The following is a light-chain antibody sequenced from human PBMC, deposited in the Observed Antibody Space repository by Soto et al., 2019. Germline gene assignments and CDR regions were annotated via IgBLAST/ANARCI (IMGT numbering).Light chain of an antibody. V-gene: IGLV2-11*01. CDR1: SSDVGAYNS. J-gene: IGLJ3*02. CDR3: CSYAGSYKGV. Sequence: QSALTQPRSVSGSPGQSVTISCTGSSSDVGAYNSVSSYQQHPGKAPKLMIDDVNKRPSGVPDRISGSTSGNTASLTISGLQAEDETDYYRCSYAGSYKGVFGGGTKLTVL. CDR2: DVN.